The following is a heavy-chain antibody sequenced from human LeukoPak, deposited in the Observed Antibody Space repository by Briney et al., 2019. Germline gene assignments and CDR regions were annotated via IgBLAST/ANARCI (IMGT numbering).Heavy chain of an antibody. V-gene: IGHV4-59*01. Sequence: SETLSLTCTVSGGSISSYYWSWIRQPPGKGLEWIGYIYYSGITNYNPSLKSRVTISVDTSKNQFSLKLSSVTAADTAVYYCARGIYRGAFDIWGQGTMVTVSS. CDR1: GGSISSYY. CDR2: IYYSGIT. J-gene: IGHJ3*02. CDR3: ARGIYRGAFDI. D-gene: IGHD3-10*01.